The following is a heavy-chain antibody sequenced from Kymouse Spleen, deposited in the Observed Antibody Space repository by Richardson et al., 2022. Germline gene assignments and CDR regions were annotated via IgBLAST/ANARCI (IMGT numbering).Heavy chain of an antibody. CDR1: GGSFSGYY. D-gene: IGHD6-13*01. CDR3: ARGLAAAGWSLFDY. Sequence: QVQLQQWGAGLLKPSETLSLTCAVYGGSFSGYYWSWIRQPPGKGLEWIGEINHSGSTNYNPSLKSRVTISVDTSKNQFSLKLSSVTAADTAVYYCARGLAAAGWSLFDYWGQGTLVTVSS. J-gene: IGHJ4*02. CDR2: INHSGST. V-gene: IGHV4-34*01.